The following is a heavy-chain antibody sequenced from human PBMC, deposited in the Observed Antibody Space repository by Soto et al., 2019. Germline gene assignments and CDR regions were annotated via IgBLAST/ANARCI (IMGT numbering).Heavy chain of an antibody. J-gene: IGHJ6*03. CDR2: INPSGGST. CDR3: AGSIAARPSNYYYYYMDV. CDR1: GYTFTSYY. Sequence: ASVKVSCKASGYTFTSYYMQWVRQAPGQGLEWMGIINPSGGSTSYAQKFQGRVTMTRDTSTSTVYMELSSLRSEDTAVYYCAGSIAARPSNYYYYYMDVWGKGTTVTVSS. D-gene: IGHD6-6*01. V-gene: IGHV1-46*01.